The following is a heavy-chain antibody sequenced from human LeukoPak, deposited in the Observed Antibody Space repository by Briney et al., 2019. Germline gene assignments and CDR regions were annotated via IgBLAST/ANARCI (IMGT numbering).Heavy chain of an antibody. CDR2: ISGSGGGT. J-gene: IGHJ3*02. CDR3: ARGSCSNIRCHDAFDI. V-gene: IGHV3-23*01. D-gene: IGHD2-2*01. Sequence: PGGSLRLSCAASGFTFSSYAMSWVRQAPGKGLEWVSAISGSGGGTYYADSVKGRFTISRDNSKNTLYLQMNSLRAEDTAVYYCARGSCSNIRCHDAFDIWGQGTMVTVSS. CDR1: GFTFSSYA.